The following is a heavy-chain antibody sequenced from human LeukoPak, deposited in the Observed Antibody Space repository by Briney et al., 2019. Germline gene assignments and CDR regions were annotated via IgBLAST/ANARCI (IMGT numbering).Heavy chain of an antibody. D-gene: IGHD4-17*01. CDR3: ARVQTGDYEEDLYYFDY. CDR1: GYTFTSYG. CDR2: ISAYNGNT. J-gene: IGHJ4*02. V-gene: IGHV1-18*01. Sequence: AASVKVSCKASGYTFTSYGISWVRQAPGQGLEWMGLISAYNGNTNYAQKLQGRVTMTTDTSTSTAYMELRSLRSDDTAVYYCARVQTGDYEEDLYYFDYWGQGTLVTVSS.